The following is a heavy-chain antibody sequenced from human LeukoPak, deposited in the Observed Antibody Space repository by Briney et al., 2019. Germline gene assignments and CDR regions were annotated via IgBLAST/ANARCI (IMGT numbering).Heavy chain of an antibody. V-gene: IGHV3-23*03. D-gene: IGHD6-19*01. CDR3: VGDVLRSSGSF. CDR1: GFIFNNYA. CDR2: IICSDNIK. J-gene: IGHJ4*02. Sequence: GGSLRLSCAASGFIFNNYAMSWVRQAPGKGLEWLAIICSDNIKQYSDSAKGRFTISRDDSKNMLYLQMNSLRADDSAIYYCVGDVLRSSGSFWGQGTLVTVSS.